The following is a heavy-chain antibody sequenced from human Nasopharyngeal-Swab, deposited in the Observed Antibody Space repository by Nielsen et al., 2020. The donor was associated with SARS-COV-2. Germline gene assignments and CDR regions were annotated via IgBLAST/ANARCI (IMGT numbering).Heavy chain of an antibody. Sequence: WSRRAPGKGFEWMGGINPNFGTTNYAHKFQDRAKITADQTTRTAYMELSSLRSDDTAVYYCARDTIFGLALYYYYGLGVWGQGTTVTVSS. CDR2: INPNFGTT. V-gene: IGHV1-69*01. CDR3: ARDTIFGLALYYYYGLGV. J-gene: IGHJ6*02. D-gene: IGHD3-3*01.